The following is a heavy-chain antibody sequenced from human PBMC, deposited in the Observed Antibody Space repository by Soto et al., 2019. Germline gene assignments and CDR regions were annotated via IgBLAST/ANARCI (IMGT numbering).Heavy chain of an antibody. J-gene: IGHJ6*02. CDR2: INTNTGNP. CDR3: ARDQRSSGWNIFSYYYGMDV. CDR1: GYTFTSYA. Sequence: QVPLVQSGSELKKPGASVKVSCKASGYTFTSYAMNWVRQAPGQGLEWMGWINTNTGNPTYAQGFTGRFVFSLDTSVSTAYLQICSLKAEDNAVYYCARDQRSSGWNIFSYYYGMDVWGQGTTVTVSS. V-gene: IGHV7-4-1*01. D-gene: IGHD6-19*01.